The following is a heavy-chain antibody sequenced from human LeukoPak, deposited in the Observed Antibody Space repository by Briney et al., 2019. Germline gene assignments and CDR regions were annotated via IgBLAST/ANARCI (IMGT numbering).Heavy chain of an antibody. D-gene: IGHD3-22*01. CDR3: ARDGVYYYDSSGVLY. Sequence: GGSLRLSCAASGFTFSSYWMSWVRQAPGKGLEWVANIKQDGSEKYYVDSVKGRFTISRDNAKNSLYLQMNSLRAEDTAVYYCARDGVYYYDSSGVLYWGQGTLVTVSS. V-gene: IGHV3-7*01. CDR1: GFTFSSYW. CDR2: IKQDGSEK. J-gene: IGHJ4*02.